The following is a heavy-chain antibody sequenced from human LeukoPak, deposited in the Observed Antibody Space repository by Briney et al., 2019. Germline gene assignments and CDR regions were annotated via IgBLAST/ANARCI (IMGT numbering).Heavy chain of an antibody. CDR3: AKSDSSSWEYYVDY. CDR1: GFTFDDYA. D-gene: IGHD6-13*01. Sequence: GRSLRLSCAASGFTFDDYAMHWVRQAPGKGLEWVSGISWSSGSIGYADSVKGRFTISRDNAKNSLYLQMNNLRAEDTALYYCAKSDSSSWEYYVDYWGQGTLVTVSS. CDR2: ISWSSGSI. J-gene: IGHJ4*02. V-gene: IGHV3-9*01.